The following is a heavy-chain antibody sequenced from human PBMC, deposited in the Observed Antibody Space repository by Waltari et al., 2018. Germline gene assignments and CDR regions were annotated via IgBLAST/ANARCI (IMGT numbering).Heavy chain of an antibody. D-gene: IGHD6-13*01. CDR2: ISWNSGII. V-gene: IGHV3-9*01. CDR3: AKDIAPGQQLVLGDYFDY. CDR1: GFTFDDYA. Sequence: EVQLVESGGGLVQPGRSLRLSCAASGFTFDDYAMHWVRQAPGKGLEWVSGISWNSGIIGYADSLKGRFTISRDNAKNSLYLQMNSLRAEDTALYYCAKDIAPGQQLVLGDYFDYWGQGTLVTVSS. J-gene: IGHJ4*02.